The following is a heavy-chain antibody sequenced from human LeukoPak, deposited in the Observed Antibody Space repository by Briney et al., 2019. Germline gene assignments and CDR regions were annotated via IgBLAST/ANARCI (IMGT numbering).Heavy chain of an antibody. Sequence: GESLQISCKGSGSLFTNYWIAWVRRLPGKGLEWMGIIYTDDSDTRYSPSFQGQVTISADKSISTAYLQWSSLKASDTGMYYCARRSYYDSGGYYYDFWGQGTLVTVSS. CDR3: ARRSYYDSGGYYYDF. CDR2: IYTDDSDT. V-gene: IGHV5-51*01. J-gene: IGHJ4*02. CDR1: GSLFTNYW. D-gene: IGHD3-22*01.